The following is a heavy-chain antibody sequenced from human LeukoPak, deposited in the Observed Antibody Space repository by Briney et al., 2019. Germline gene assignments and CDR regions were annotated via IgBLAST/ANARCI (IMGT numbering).Heavy chain of an antibody. V-gene: IGHV3-23*01. CDR1: GFTFSSYA. CDR3: AKDPGQRYSSSWYYFDY. CDR2: IGSSGDRT. J-gene: IGHJ4*02. D-gene: IGHD6-13*01. Sequence: PGGSLRLSCAASGFTFSSYAMTWVRQAPGKGLEWVSAIGSSGDRTFYADSVKGQFTISRDNSKNTLYLQMNSLRAEDTAVYYCAKDPGQRYSSSWYYFDYWGQGTLVTVSS.